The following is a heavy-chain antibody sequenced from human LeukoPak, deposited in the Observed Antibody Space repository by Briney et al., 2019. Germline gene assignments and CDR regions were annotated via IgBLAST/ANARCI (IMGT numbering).Heavy chain of an antibody. J-gene: IGHJ4*02. CDR2: IYYSGTT. Sequence: PSETLSLTCSVSGGSISSSSYYWGWIRQPPGKGLEWIGTIYYSGTTYYNPSLKSRVAISVDTSKNQFSLKLSSVTAADTAVYYCAREDRYFEGSVYEDYWGQGTLVTVSS. CDR3: AREDRYFEGSVYEDY. CDR1: GGSISSSSYY. D-gene: IGHD5/OR15-5a*01. V-gene: IGHV4-39*07.